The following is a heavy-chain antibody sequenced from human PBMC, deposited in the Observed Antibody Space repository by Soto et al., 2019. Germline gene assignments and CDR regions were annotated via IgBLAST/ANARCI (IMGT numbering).Heavy chain of an antibody. J-gene: IGHJ4*02. V-gene: IGHV4-31*03. CDR1: GGSIRSVGSY. CDR3: ARDNGGNQKFDL. CDR2: IYYSGST. D-gene: IGHD2-15*01. Sequence: SETLSLTCSVSGGSIRSVGSYWSWIRQHPGKGLDYIGYIYYSGSTYYNPTLKSRLTISVDASKNQFSLKLTSATAADTAVYFCARDNGGNQKFDLWGQGTLVTVSS.